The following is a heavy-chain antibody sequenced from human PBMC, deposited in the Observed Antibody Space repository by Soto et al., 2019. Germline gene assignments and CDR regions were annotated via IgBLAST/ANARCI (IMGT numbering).Heavy chain of an antibody. CDR1: GFIFSGYA. J-gene: IGHJ3*02. D-gene: IGHD1-26*01. CDR3: WKDQWGPPSPPRAIDI. CDR2: IWYDGNNK. Sequence: GGSLRLSCVASGFIFSGYAMHWVRQAPGKGLDWVAVIWYDGNNKYYAESVRGRFTISRDNYKNTVYLQMNSLRAEDTAVYYCWKDQWGPPSPPRAIDIWGQGTMVTVSS. V-gene: IGHV3-33*06.